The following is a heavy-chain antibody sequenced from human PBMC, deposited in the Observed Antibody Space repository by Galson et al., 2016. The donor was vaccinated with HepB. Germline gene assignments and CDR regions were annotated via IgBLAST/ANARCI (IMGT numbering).Heavy chain of an antibody. V-gene: IGHV3-23*01. CDR1: GFTFSSYA. J-gene: IGHJ4*02. D-gene: IGHD3-10*01. CDR3: ARGVGSPVVY. CDR2: ISGSGNDT. Sequence: SLRLSCAASGFTFSSYAMSWVRQAPGKGLEWVSLISGSGNDTHYADSVKGRFTISRDNSKNTLHLQMNSLRAEDTAVYYCARGVGSPVVYWGQGTLVTVSS.